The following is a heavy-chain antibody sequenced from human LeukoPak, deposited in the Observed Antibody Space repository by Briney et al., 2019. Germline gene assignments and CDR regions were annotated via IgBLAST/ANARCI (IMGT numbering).Heavy chain of an antibody. CDR2: IGTAGDT. Sequence: GGSLRLSCAASGFTFSSYDMHWVRQATGKGLEWVSAIGTAGDTYYPGSVKGRFTISRENAKNSLYLQMNSLRAGDTAVYYCARMDTAMVIDYWGQGTLVTVSS. CDR3: ARMDTAMVIDY. V-gene: IGHV3-13*01. J-gene: IGHJ4*02. D-gene: IGHD5-18*01. CDR1: GFTFSSYD.